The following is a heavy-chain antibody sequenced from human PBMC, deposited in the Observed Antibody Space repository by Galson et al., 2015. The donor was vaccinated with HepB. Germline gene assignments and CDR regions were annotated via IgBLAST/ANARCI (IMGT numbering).Heavy chain of an antibody. CDR3: ARVYGAARKPGGMDV. V-gene: IGHV3-11*01. CDR2: SSSSGNSI. Sequence: LRLSCAASGFTFSDYYMSWIRQAPGKGLEWLSYSSSSGNSIYYADSVKGRFTISRDNAKNSLYLQMNSLRAEDTAVYYCARVYGAARKPGGMDVWGQGTTVTVSS. J-gene: IGHJ6*02. CDR1: GFTFSDYY. D-gene: IGHD6-6*01.